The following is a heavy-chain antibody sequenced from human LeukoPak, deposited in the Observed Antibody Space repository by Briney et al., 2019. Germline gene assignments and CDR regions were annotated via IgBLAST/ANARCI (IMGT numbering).Heavy chain of an antibody. D-gene: IGHD2-15*01. Sequence: GGSLRLSCAASGLTFSSYAMTWVRQAPGKGLEWVSSIIGSGGSTYYADSVKGRFTISRDNSKNTLYLQMNSLRVEDTAIYYCAKGRGYCTGGSCYSDYWGQGTLVTVSS. CDR1: GLTFSSYA. CDR2: IIGSGGST. V-gene: IGHV3-23*01. J-gene: IGHJ4*02. CDR3: AKGRGYCTGGSCYSDY.